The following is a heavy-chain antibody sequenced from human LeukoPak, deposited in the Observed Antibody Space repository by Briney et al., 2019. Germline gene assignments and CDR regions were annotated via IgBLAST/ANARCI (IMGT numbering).Heavy chain of an antibody. CDR3: ARRGGSTGRNWFDP. D-gene: IGHD2-15*01. CDR1: GGSISSSSYY. Sequence: PSETLSLTCTVSGGSISSSSYYWGWIRQPPGKGLEWIGSIYYSGSAYYNPSLKSRVTISVDTSKNQFSLKLSSVTAADTAVYYCARRGGSTGRNWFDPWGQGTLVTVSS. CDR2: IYYSGSA. J-gene: IGHJ5*02. V-gene: IGHV4-39*01.